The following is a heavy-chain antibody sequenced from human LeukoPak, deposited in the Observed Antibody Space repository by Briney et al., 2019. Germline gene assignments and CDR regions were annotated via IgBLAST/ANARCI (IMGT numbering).Heavy chain of an antibody. CDR1: GYTFSSYG. J-gene: IGHJ6*03. CDR3: ARLIVVVPAAISGYMDV. V-gene: IGHV1-18*01. CDR2: ISAYNGNT. D-gene: IGHD2-2*02. Sequence: GASVKVSCKASGYTFSSYGISWVRQAPGQGLEWMGWISAYNGNTNYAQKLQGRVTMTTDTSTSTAYMELRSLRSDDTAVYYCARLIVVVPAAISGYMDVWGKGTTVTVSS.